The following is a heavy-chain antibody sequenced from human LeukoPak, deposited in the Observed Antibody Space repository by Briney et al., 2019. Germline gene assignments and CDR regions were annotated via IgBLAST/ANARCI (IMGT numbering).Heavy chain of an antibody. J-gene: IGHJ4*02. CDR1: GFTFSDYA. Sequence: GRSLRLSCTASGFTFSDYAVSWFRQASGKGLEWVGFMGSKTYGETTEYAPSVKGRFFISRDDSKSIAYLQMNSLRTEDTAVYYCTRDEDNPDCWGQGTLVTVSS. CDR2: MGSKTYGETT. V-gene: IGHV3-49*03. D-gene: IGHD1-14*01. CDR3: TRDEDNPDC.